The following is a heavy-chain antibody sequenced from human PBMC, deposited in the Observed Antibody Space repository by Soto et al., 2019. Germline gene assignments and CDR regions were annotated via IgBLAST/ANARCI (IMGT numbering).Heavy chain of an antibody. CDR1: GGSISSGGYY. Sequence: QLQLQESGSRLVRPSQTLSLTCAVSGGSISSGGYYWPWIRQPPGKGLEWVGPTYHSGTAYYSPSFKIRVTIPVDTYKSQFALNLASATAADTAVYYCARDRRSYYSDGSGLDFCGQGTLVTGSS. D-gene: IGHD3-22*01. J-gene: IGHJ4*02. V-gene: IGHV4-30-2*01. CDR3: ARDRRSYYSDGSGLDF. CDR2: TYHSGTA.